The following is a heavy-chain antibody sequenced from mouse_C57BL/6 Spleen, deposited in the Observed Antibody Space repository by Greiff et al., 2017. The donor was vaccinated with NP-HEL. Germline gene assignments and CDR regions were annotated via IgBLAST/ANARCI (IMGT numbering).Heavy chain of an antibody. V-gene: IGHV1-5*01. D-gene: IGHD2-1*01. CDR1: GYTFTSYW. Sequence: VQLQQSGTVLARPGASVKMSCKTSGYTFTSYWMHWVKQRPGQGLEWIGAIYPGNSDTSYNQKFKGKAKLTAVTSASTAYMELSSLTNEDSAVYYSTREGNYGNYYYAMDYWGQGTSVTVSS. J-gene: IGHJ4*01. CDR3: TREGNYGNYYYAMDY. CDR2: IYPGNSDT.